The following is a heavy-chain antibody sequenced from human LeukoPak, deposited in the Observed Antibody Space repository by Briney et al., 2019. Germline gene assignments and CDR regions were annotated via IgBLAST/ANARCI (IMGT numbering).Heavy chain of an antibody. J-gene: IGHJ4*02. CDR2: ISYDGYNQ. CDR3: ATAPVVVPSYFDY. CDR1: GFDFSRYD. D-gene: IGHD2-2*01. V-gene: IGHV3-30-3*01. Sequence: GRSLRLSCAASGFDFSRYDMHWVRQAPGKGLDWVARISYDGYNQYYADSVMGRFTISRDNSKNTLYLQMHSLRTEDTAVYYCATAPVVVPSYFDYWGQGALVTVSS.